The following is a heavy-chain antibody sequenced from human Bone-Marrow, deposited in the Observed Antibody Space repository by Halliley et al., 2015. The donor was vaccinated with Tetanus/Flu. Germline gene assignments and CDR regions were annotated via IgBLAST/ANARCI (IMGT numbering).Heavy chain of an antibody. CDR3: AKAWHSERGRCSWGPGPA. J-gene: IGHJ1*01. CDR2: MQDRGNT. CDR1: GVSMTDYY. V-gene: IGHV4-59*01. D-gene: IGHD7-27*01. Sequence: TLSLTCTVSGVSMTDYYWAWIRQPPGKGLEWIGQMQDRGNTNNNPSLKSRLSISIDTSKNQFSLRLTSVIAADTAVYYCAKAWHSERGRCSWGPGPAWRRGPLVSVPP.